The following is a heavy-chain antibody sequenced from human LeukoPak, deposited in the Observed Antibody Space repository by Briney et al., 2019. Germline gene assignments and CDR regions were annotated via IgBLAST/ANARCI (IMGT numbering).Heavy chain of an antibody. CDR1: PGSIRNYY. D-gene: IGHD3-22*01. CDR3: ARGHDSSDDSFDV. J-gene: IGHJ3*01. CDR2: VYHSGST. V-gene: IGHV4-59*01. Sequence: SETLSLTCTASPGSIRNYYWSWIRQPPGKGLEWIGYVYHSGSTNYNPSLKSRITISIDPSTNQFSLNLYSVSAADTAVYYCARGHDSSDDSFDVWGPGTMVTVSS.